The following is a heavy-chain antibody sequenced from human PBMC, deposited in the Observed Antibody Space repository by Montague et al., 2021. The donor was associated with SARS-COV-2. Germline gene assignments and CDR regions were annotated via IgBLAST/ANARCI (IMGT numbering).Heavy chain of an antibody. CDR1: GGSISNTSYY. D-gene: IGHD6-19*01. CDR2: IFYSGNT. Sequence: SETLSLTCTVSGGSISNTSYYWGWIRQPPGKGLEWIGSIFYSGNTHYNASLKSRATVPVDTSKNQFSLNLTSVTAADTALYYCARLTTSGSIAWGQGTLVTVSS. V-gene: IGHV4-39*01. CDR3: ARLTTSGSIA. J-gene: IGHJ5*02.